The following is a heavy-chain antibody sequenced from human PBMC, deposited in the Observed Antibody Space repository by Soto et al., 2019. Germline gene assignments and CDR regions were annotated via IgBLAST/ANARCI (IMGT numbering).Heavy chain of an antibody. CDR3: ARHEGDYYDSSGYFDY. CDR2: IYYSGST. Sequence: QLQLQESGPGLVKPSETLSLTCTVSGGSISSSSYYWGWIRQPPGKGLEWIGSIYYSGSTYYNPSLKSRVTISVDTSKNQFSLKLCSVTAADTAVYYCARHEGDYYDSSGYFDYWGQGTLVTVSS. CDR1: GGSISSSSYY. J-gene: IGHJ4*02. D-gene: IGHD3-22*01. V-gene: IGHV4-39*01.